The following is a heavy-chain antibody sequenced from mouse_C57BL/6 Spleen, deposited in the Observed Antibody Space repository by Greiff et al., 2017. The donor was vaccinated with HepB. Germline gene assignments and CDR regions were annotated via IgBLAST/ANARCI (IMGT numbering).Heavy chain of an antibody. CDR2: ISSGGDYI. V-gene: IGHV5-9-1*02. CDR3: TRVVTPYYFDY. CDR1: GFTFSSYA. J-gene: IGHJ2*01. D-gene: IGHD2-2*01. Sequence: EVNVVESGEGLVKPGGSLKLSCAASGFTFSSYAMSWVRQTPEKRLEWVAYISSGGDYIYYADTVKGRFTISRDNARNTLYLQMSSLKSEDTAMYYCTRVVTPYYFDYWGQGTTLTVSS.